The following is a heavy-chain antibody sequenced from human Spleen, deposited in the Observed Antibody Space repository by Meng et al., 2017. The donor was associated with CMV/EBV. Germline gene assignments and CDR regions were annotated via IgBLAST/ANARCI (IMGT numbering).Heavy chain of an antibody. V-gene: IGHV3-48*03. CDR2: ISSSGSTI. Sequence: GGSLRLSCAASGFTFSSYEMNWVRQAPGKGLEWVSYISSSGSTIYYADSVKGRFTISRDNAKNSLFLQMNSLRAEDTAVYYCARVAAAGRGMDVWGQGTTVTVSS. D-gene: IGHD6-13*01. CDR3: ARVAAAGRGMDV. J-gene: IGHJ6*02. CDR1: GFTFSSYE.